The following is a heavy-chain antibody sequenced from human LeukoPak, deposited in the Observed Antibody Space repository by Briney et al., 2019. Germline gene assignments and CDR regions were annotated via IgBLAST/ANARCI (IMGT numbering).Heavy chain of an antibody. Sequence: PGGSLRLSCAASGFTFNSYWMSWVRQAPGKGLEWVSIISGSGEDTYYTDSVKGRFTISRDNSKNTLSLQMSSLRVEDTAVYYCARFGSTSWTRWFDPWGQGTLVTVSS. V-gene: IGHV3-23*01. CDR2: ISGSGEDT. D-gene: IGHD6-13*01. J-gene: IGHJ5*02. CDR3: ARFGSTSWTRWFDP. CDR1: GFTFNSYW.